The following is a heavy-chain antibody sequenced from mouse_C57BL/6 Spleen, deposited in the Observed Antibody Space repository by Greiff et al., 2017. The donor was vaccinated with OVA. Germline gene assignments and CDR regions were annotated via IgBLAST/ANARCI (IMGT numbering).Heavy chain of an antibody. CDR2: ISSGSSTI. D-gene: IGHD6-1*01. CDR1: GFTFSDYG. J-gene: IGHJ4*01. Sequence: EVKLVESGGGLVKPGGSLKLSCAASGFTFSDYGMHWVRQAPEKGLEWVAYISSGSSTIYYADTVKGRFTISRDNAKNTLFLQMTSLRSEDTAMYYCARPHINTGYYAMDYWGQGTSVTVSS. V-gene: IGHV5-17*01. CDR3: ARPHINTGYYAMDY.